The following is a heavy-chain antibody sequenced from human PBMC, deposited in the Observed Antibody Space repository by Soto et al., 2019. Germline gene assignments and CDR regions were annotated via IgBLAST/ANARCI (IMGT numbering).Heavy chain of an antibody. CDR2: IIPISDTT. V-gene: IGHV1-69*01. CDR1: GGTFSSYA. CDR3: ARSQGSSTSLAIYYYYYYGMDV. Sequence: QVQLVQSGAEVKKPGSSVKVSCKASGGTFSSYAISWVRQAPGQGLEWMGGIIPISDTTNYAQKFQGRVTITADESTSTAYMELRSLRSEDTAVYYCARSQGSSTSLAIYYYYYYGMDVWGQGNTVTVSS. J-gene: IGHJ6*02. D-gene: IGHD2-2*01.